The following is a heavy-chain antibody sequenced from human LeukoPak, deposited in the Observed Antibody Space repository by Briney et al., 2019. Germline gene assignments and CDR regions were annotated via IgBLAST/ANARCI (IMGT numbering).Heavy chain of an antibody. CDR3: ARDTYSYGFLFFDY. J-gene: IGHJ4*02. Sequence: PSETLSLTCTVSGGSVSSGSYYWSWIRQPPGKGLEWIGYIYYSGSTNYNPSLKSRVTISVDTSKNQFSLKLSSVTAADTAVYHCARDTYSYGFLFFDYWGQGTLVTVSS. CDR1: GGSVSSGSYY. V-gene: IGHV4-61*01. D-gene: IGHD5-18*01. CDR2: IYYSGST.